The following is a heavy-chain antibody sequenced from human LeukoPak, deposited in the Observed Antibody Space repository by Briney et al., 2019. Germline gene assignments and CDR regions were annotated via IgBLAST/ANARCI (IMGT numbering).Heavy chain of an antibody. CDR2: IYYSGST. Sequence: SETLSLTCAVSGGSISSSTNWWSWVRQPPGKGLEWIASIYYSGSTYYNPSLKSRVTLSVDTSKNQFSLKLRSVTAADTAVYFCARYFGGNCDYFDSWGQGTLVTVSS. D-gene: IGHD4-23*01. CDR1: GGSISSSTNW. CDR3: ARYFGGNCDYFDS. J-gene: IGHJ4*02. V-gene: IGHV4-39*01.